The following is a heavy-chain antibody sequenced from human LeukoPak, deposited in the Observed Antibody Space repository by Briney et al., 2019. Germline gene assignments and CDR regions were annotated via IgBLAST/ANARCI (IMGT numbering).Heavy chain of an antibody. D-gene: IGHD6-13*01. J-gene: IGHJ4*02. CDR2: MNPNSGKT. Sequence: ASVKVSCKASGYTFTSSDINWVRQAPGQGLEWMGWMNPNSGKTGSARKFQGRVAMTKNISISTAYIEVSSLGYEDTATYYCARGRPGLASAGTYDFWGPGTLITVSS. CDR1: GYTFTSSD. CDR3: ARGRPGLASAGTYDF. V-gene: IGHV1-8*01.